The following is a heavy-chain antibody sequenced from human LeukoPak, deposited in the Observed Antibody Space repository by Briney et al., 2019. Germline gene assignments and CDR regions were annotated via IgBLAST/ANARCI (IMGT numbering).Heavy chain of an antibody. CDR3: AVASRLYYPYALDI. D-gene: IGHD3-10*01. CDR2: IYYSGST. CDR1: GGSISSYY. Sequence: PSETLSLTCTVSGGSISSYYWSWIRQPPGKGLEWIGYIYYSGSTNYNPSLKSRVTISVDTSKNQFSLKLSSVTAADTAVYYCAVASRLYYPYALDIWGQGTMVTVSS. J-gene: IGHJ3*02. V-gene: IGHV4-59*08.